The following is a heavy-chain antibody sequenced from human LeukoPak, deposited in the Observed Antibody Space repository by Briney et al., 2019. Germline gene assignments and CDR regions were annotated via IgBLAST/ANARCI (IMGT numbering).Heavy chain of an antibody. D-gene: IGHD4-17*01. Sequence: PGGSLRLSCAASGFTFSSCAMHWVRQAPGKGLEWVAVISYDGSNKYYADSVKGRFTISRDNSKNTLYLQMNSLRAEDTAVYYCAREGLVTTQSSYYFDYWGQGTLVTVSS. CDR2: ISYDGSNK. CDR1: GFTFSSCA. CDR3: AREGLVTTQSSYYFDY. J-gene: IGHJ4*02. V-gene: IGHV3-30-3*01.